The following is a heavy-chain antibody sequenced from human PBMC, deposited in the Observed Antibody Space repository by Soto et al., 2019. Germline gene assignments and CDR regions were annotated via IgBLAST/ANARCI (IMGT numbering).Heavy chain of an antibody. V-gene: IGHV4-38-2*01. D-gene: IGHD2-2*01. CDR2: IYNTGAT. CDR3: ARCSRTAGEECDY. Sequence: SETLSLTCDVSGYSINSGYYWGWIRQPPGKGLDWIGIIYNTGATYSNPSLKSRVTISVETSKNQVSLILRSVTAADTAVYYCARCSRTAGEECDYWGQGILVTVSS. CDR1: GYSINSGYY. J-gene: IGHJ4*02.